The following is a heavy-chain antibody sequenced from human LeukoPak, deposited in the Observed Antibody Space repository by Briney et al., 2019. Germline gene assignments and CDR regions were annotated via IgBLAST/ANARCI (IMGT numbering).Heavy chain of an antibody. CDR2: ISSSSSYI. Sequence: AGGSLRLSCAASGFTFSSYSMNWVRQAPGKGLEWVSSISSSSSYIYYADSVKGRFTISRDNAKNSLYLQMNSLRAEDTAVYYCATTYYDILAGVENYWGQGTLVTVSS. CDR3: ATTYYDILAGVENY. CDR1: GFTFSSYS. D-gene: IGHD3-9*01. V-gene: IGHV3-21*01. J-gene: IGHJ4*02.